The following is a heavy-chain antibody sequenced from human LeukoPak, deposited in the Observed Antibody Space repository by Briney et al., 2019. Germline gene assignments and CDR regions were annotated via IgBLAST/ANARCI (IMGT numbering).Heavy chain of an antibody. CDR2: ISAYNGNA. V-gene: IGHV1-18*01. D-gene: IGHD6-19*01. J-gene: IGHJ4*02. CDR1: GYTFTSYG. CDR3: ARDREEQWLVKDY. Sequence: GASVKVSRKASGYTFTSYGISWVRQAPGQGLEWMGWISAYNGNANYAQKLQGRVTMTTDTSTSTAYMELRSLRSDDTAAYYCARDREEQWLVKDYWGQGTLVTVSS.